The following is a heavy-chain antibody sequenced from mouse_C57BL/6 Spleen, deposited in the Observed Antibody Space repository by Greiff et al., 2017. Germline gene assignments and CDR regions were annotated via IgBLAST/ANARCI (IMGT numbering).Heavy chain of an antibody. CDR3: ARDEGYDYDPYYAMDY. J-gene: IGHJ4*01. CDR2: ISYDGSN. Sequence: EVKLMESGPGLVKPSQSLSLTCSVTGYSITSGYYWNWIRQFPGNKLEWMGYISYDGSNNYNPSLKNRISITRDTSKNQFFLKLNSVTTEDTATYYCARDEGYDYDPYYAMDYWGQGTSVTVSS. V-gene: IGHV3-6*01. CDR1: GYSITSGYY. D-gene: IGHD2-4*01.